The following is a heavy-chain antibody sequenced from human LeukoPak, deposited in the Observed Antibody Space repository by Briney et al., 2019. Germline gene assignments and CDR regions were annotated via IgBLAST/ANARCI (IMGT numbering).Heavy chain of an antibody. CDR3: ARGYYDISTGYYNY. CDR2: IYYSGST. Sequence: SETLSLTCTVSGGSISSHYWSWIRQPPGRGLEWIGYIYYSGSTNYNPSLKSGVTISVDTSKNQFSLKLSSVTAADTAVYYCARGYYDISTGYYNYWGQGTLVTVSS. V-gene: IGHV4-59*11. J-gene: IGHJ4*02. CDR1: GGSISSHY. D-gene: IGHD3-9*01.